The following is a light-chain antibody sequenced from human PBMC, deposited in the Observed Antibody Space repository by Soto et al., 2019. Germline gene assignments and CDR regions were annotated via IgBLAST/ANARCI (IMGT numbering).Light chain of an antibody. CDR1: QSLSGT. J-gene: IGKJ1*01. CDR3: QQRTLSPRT. V-gene: IGKV3-11*01. Sequence: EIVLTQSPDTLSLSPGERATISCRASQSLSGTLAWFQHKPGQPPRLLIYGASNRPTGIPARFSASGSGTDFTLTISSLEPEDLAVYYCQQRTLSPRTFGQGPKVAIK. CDR2: GAS.